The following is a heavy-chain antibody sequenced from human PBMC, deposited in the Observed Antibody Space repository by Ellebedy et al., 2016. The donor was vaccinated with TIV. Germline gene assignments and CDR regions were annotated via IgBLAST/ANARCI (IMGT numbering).Heavy chain of an antibody. V-gene: IGHV3-74*01. Sequence: PGGSLRLSCAASGFTFRSYWMHWVRQAPGKGLVWVSRINGDGSTTTYADSVKGRFTISRDNAKNTVDLQMNSLRAEDTAIYYCARDNVAARSFDYWGQGTLVTVSS. CDR2: INGDGSTT. CDR1: GFTFRSYW. CDR3: ARDNVAARSFDY. J-gene: IGHJ4*02. D-gene: IGHD6-6*01.